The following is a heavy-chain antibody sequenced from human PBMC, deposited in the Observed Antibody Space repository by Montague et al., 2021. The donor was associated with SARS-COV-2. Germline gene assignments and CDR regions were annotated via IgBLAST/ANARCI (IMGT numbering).Heavy chain of an antibody. J-gene: IGHJ3*02. V-gene: IGHV4-59*01. CDR1: GGSISSYY. D-gene: IGHD1-14*01. Sequence: SETLSLTCTVSGGSISSYYWSWIRQPPGKGLEWIGYIYYSGSTDYNPSLKSRVTISRDTSKNQFSLKVRSVTAADTAIYYCARETMTADAFDIWGQGTMVTVSS. CDR3: ARETMTADAFDI. CDR2: IYYSGST.